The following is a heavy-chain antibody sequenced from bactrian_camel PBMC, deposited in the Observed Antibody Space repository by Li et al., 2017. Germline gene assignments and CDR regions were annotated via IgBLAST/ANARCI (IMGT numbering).Heavy chain of an antibody. J-gene: IGHJ4*01. CDR3: AADEGADDFGCYAGAWDQIDND. Sequence: DVQLVESGGGLVQPGGSLRLSCTASGFTFSSSDMSWGRQIPGKGLEWVAGIYTGDGTTYYADSVKGRFTISQDNDKKVVYLQMDSLEPGDTAMYYCAADEGADDFGCYAGAWDQIDNDWGQGTQVTVS. D-gene: IGHD3*01. V-gene: IGHV3S40*01. CDR1: GFTFSSSD. CDR2: IYTGDGTT.